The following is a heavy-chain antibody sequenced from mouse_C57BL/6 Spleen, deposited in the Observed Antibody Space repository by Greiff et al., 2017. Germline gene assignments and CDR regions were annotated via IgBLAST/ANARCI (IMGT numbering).Heavy chain of an antibody. Sequence: EVKLMESGGGLVKPGGSLKLSCAASGFTFSSYTMSWVRQTPEKRLEWVATISGGGGNTYYPDSVKGRFTISRDNAKNTLYLQVSSLRSEDTALYYCASRGRYWYFDVWGTGTTVTVSS. D-gene: IGHD3-1*01. V-gene: IGHV5-9*01. CDR3: ASRGRYWYFDV. CDR2: ISGGGGNT. CDR1: GFTFSSYT. J-gene: IGHJ1*03.